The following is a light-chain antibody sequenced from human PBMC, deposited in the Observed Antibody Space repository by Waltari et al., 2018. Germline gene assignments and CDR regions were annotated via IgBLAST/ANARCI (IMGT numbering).Light chain of an antibody. V-gene: IGKV4-1*01. CDR2: WAS. CDR1: QSVLYSSNNENF. CDR3: QQYYSTPRT. Sequence: EIVMTQSPDSLAVSLGERATINCKSSQSVLYSSNNENFLAWYQQKPGQPPKLLIYWASTRESVVPDRFSGSGSGTDFTLTISSLQAEDVAVYYCQQYYSTPRTFGQGTKLEIK. J-gene: IGKJ2*01.